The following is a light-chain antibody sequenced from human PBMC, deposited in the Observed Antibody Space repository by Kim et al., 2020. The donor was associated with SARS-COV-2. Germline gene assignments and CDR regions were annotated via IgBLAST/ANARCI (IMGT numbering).Light chain of an antibody. Sequence: VLTQSPLTLSVSPGERAILSCRAGQSIGSNLAWYQQTTGQPPRLLIYGASTRATGIPARFSGSGSGTEFTLTISSLQSEDFAVYFCEQYDYWPWTFGQGTKVEIK. CDR2: GAS. V-gene: IGKV3-15*01. CDR3: EQYDYWPWT. CDR1: QSIGSN. J-gene: IGKJ1*01.